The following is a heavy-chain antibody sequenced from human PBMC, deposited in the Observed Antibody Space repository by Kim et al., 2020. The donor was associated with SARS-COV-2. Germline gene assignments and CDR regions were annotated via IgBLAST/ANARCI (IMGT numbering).Heavy chain of an antibody. D-gene: IGHD1-26*01. CDR2: T. CDR3: AKESSGSPNGC. J-gene: IGHJ4*02. V-gene: IGHV3-23*01. Sequence: TYYADSVKGRFTISRDNSKNTLYLQMNSLRAEDTAVYYCAKESSGSPNGCWGQGTLVTVSS.